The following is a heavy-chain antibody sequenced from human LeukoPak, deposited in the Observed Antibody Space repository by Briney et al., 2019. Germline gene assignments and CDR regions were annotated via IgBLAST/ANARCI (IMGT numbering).Heavy chain of an antibody. CDR3: ARHTYGDAGYNWFDP. J-gene: IGHJ5*02. D-gene: IGHD4-17*01. CDR2: IYYSGST. Sequence: SETPSLTCTVSGGSITNYYLSWIRQPPGKGLEWVGYIYYSGSTNYNPSLKSRVTISVDTSKNQFSLKLSSVTAADTAVYYCARHTYGDAGYNWFDPWGQGTLVTVSS. V-gene: IGHV4-59*08. CDR1: GGSITNYY.